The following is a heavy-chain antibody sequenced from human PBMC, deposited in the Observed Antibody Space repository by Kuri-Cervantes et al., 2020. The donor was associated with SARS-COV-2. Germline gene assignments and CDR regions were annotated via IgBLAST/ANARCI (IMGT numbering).Heavy chain of an antibody. CDR2: VKTNSGNT. V-gene: IGHV1-8*01. J-gene: IGHJ6*03. Sequence: ASVKVSCKAPETTFPNYDINWVRQATGQGLEWMGMVKTNSGNTLYAQIFQGRVTMTRDTSTSTAYMELSSLRSEDAAVYYCARDGWYRFERSYYMDVWGKGTTVTVSS. CDR3: ARDGWYRFERSYYMDV. D-gene: IGHD6-19*01. CDR1: ETTFPNYD.